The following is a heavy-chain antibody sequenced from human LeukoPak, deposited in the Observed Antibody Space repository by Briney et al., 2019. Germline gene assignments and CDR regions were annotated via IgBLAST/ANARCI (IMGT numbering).Heavy chain of an antibody. J-gene: IGHJ4*02. CDR3: AAYGGSSSFDY. CDR2: IYPGDSDA. V-gene: IGHV5-51*01. CDR1: GYNFPSHW. Sequence: GESVKISCQVSGYNFPSHWIGWVRQMPGKGLEWMGIIYPGDSDARYSPSFQGQVTLSADKSFTTAYLQWTSLKASDTAIYYCAAYGGSSSFDYWGRGTPVTVSS. D-gene: IGHD6-6*01.